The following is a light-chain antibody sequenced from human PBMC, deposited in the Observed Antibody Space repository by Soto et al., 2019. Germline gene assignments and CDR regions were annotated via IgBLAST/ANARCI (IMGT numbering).Light chain of an antibody. CDR1: QSISSY. CDR3: QQSYSTPYT. J-gene: IGKJ2*01. V-gene: IGKV1-39*01. Sequence: DIQMTQSPSSLSASVGDRVTSTCRASQSISSYLNWYQQKPGKAPKLLIYAASSLQSGVPSRFSGSGSGTDFTLTISSLQPEDFATYYSQQSYSTPYTFGQGTKLEIK. CDR2: AAS.